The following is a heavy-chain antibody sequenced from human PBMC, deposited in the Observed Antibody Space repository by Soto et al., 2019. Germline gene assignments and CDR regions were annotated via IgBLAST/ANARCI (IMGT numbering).Heavy chain of an antibody. Sequence: QLQLQESGSGLVKPSQTLSLTCAVSGGSISSGGYSWSWIRQPPGKGLEWIGYIYHSGSTYYNPSLQGRAPITVGGSKNQSSLKMSSVTAAETAVYYWARMGGIVGATLLAYWGQGTLVTVSS. CDR3: ARMGGIVGATLLAY. V-gene: IGHV4-30-2*01. D-gene: IGHD1-26*01. CDR1: GGSISSGGYS. J-gene: IGHJ4*02. CDR2: IYHSGST.